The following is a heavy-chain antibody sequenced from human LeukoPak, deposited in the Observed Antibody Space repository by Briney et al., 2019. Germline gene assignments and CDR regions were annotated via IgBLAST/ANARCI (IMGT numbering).Heavy chain of an antibody. D-gene: IGHD4-17*01. CDR2: IGSGGGSI. J-gene: IGHJ3*02. CDR3: ARDDYGGTFDAFDI. V-gene: IGHV3-48*03. Sequence: PGGSLRLSCAASGFTFSNYEMNWVRPAPGEGLEWVSYIGSGGGSIYYADSVRGRFTSSRDNAKKSLFLQMNSLRVEDTAVYYCARDDYGGTFDAFDIWGQGAMVTVSS. CDR1: GFTFSNYE.